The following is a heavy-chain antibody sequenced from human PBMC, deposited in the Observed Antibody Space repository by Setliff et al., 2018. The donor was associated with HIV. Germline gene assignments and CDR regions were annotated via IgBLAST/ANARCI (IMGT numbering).Heavy chain of an antibody. Sequence: ASETLSLTCTVSGGSISSGNYYWSWIRQPAGKGLEWIGRIYTSGRTKYNPSLKSRVTISVDTSKNQFSLKLSSVTAADTAVYYCARHLTYDAIPSLTAYGLDVWGQGTTVTVSS. J-gene: IGHJ6*02. CDR3: ARHLTYDAIPSLTAYGLDV. V-gene: IGHV4-61*02. CDR1: GGSISSGNYY. CDR2: IYTSGRT. D-gene: IGHD2-21*02.